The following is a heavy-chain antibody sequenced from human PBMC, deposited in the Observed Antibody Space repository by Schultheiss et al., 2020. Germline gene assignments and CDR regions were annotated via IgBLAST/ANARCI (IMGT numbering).Heavy chain of an antibody. V-gene: IGHV3-48*03. J-gene: IGHJ4*02. D-gene: IGHD6-19*01. CDR3: ARDDSVGIAVAGTPDDHYYFDY. CDR1: GFTFSSYE. Sequence: GGSLRLSCAASGFTFSSYEMNWVRQAPGKGLEWVSYISSSGSTIYYADSVKGRFTISRDNAKNSLYLQMNSLRAEDTAVYYCARDDSVGIAVAGTPDDHYYFDYWGQGTLVTVYS. CDR2: ISSSGSTI.